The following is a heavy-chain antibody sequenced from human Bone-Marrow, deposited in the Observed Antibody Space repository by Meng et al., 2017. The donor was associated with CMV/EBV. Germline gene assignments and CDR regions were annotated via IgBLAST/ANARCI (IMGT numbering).Heavy chain of an antibody. Sequence: SLKISCAASGFTFDDCAMHWGRQAPGKGLEWVSGISWNSGNIGYADSVKGRFTISRDNAKNSLYLQMNSLRAEDTALYYCAKDSRAYYYDSRPKGSFDYWGQGTLVTVSS. CDR2: ISWNSGNI. CDR1: GFTFDDCA. CDR3: AKDSRAYYYDSRPKGSFDY. D-gene: IGHD3-22*01. J-gene: IGHJ4*02. V-gene: IGHV3-9*01.